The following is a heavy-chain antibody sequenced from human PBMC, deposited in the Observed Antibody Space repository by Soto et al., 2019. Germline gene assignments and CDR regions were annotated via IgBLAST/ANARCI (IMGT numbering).Heavy chain of an antibody. CDR1: GGSISSGGYY. CDR3: ARRTDFWSGYHDY. Sequence: SETLSLTCTVSGGSISSGGYYWSWIRQHPGKGLEWIGYIYYSGSTYYNPSLKSRVTISVDTSKNQFSLKLSSVTAADTAVYYCARRTDFWSGYHDYWGQGTLVTVSS. V-gene: IGHV4-31*03. J-gene: IGHJ4*02. CDR2: IYYSGST. D-gene: IGHD3-3*01.